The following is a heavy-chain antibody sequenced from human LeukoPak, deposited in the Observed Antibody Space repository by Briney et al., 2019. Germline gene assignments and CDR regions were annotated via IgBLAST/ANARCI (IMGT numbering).Heavy chain of an antibody. J-gene: IGHJ5*02. CDR2: IKEDGSER. CDR3: ATAGDLNWFDP. CDR1: GFSFSTSW. Sequence: GGSLRLSCATSGFSFSTSWRSWVGQAPGRGLEWVANIKEDGSERYYLDSVEGRFAISRDNAKNSLYLQMNSMRAEDTAVYYCATAGDLNWFDPRGQGTLVIVSS. V-gene: IGHV3-7*01. D-gene: IGHD1-14*01.